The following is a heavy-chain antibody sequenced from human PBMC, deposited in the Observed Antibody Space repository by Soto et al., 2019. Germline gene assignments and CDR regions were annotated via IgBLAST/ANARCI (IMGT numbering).Heavy chain of an antibody. CDR3: AAGAQWLPTRDTFDI. CDR2: IVVGSGNT. V-gene: IGHV1-58*01. J-gene: IGHJ3*02. D-gene: IGHD6-19*01. CDR1: GFTFTSSA. Sequence: ASVKVSCKASGFTFTSSAVQWVRQARGQRLEWIGWIVVGSGNTNYAQKFQERVTITRDMSTSTADMELSSLRFEDTAVYYCAAGAQWLPTRDTFDIWGQGTMVTVSS.